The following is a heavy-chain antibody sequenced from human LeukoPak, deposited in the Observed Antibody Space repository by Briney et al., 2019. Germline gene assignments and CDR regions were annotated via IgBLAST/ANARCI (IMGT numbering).Heavy chain of an antibody. CDR1: VFTFSSYW. Sequence: GGSLRLSCAASVFTFSSYWMSCVRQAPGKGLEWVANIKQDGSEKYYVDSVKGRFTISRDNAKNSLYLQMNSLRAEDTAVYYCARDDFTDYYDNSGPMFDHWGQGTLVTVSS. D-gene: IGHD3-22*01. V-gene: IGHV3-7*01. CDR2: IKQDGSEK. J-gene: IGHJ4*02. CDR3: ARDDFTDYYDNSGPMFDH.